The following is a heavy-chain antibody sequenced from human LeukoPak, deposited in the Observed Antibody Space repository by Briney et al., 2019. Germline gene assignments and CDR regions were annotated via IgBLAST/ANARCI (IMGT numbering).Heavy chain of an antibody. J-gene: IGHJ4*02. D-gene: IGHD5-18*01. CDR1: GFTFSSYA. CDR3: ARDSGGYSYGYLDY. V-gene: IGHV3-30-3*01. Sequence: PGGSLRLSCAASGFTFSSYAMHWVRQAPGKGLEWVAVISYDGGNKYHADSVKGRFTISRDNSKNTLYLQMNSLRAEDTAVYYCARDSGGYSYGYLDYWGQGTLVTVSS. CDR2: ISYDGGNK.